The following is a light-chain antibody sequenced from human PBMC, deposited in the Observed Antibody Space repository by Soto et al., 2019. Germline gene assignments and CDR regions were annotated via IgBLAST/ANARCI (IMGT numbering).Light chain of an antibody. CDR3: QQSYSTPLT. J-gene: IGKJ4*01. Sequence: DIQMPQSPSSLSASVGDRVTITCRASQSISSYLNWYQQKPAKAPKLLIYAASSLQSGAPSRFSGSGSGTDFTLTISSLQPEDFATYYGQQSYSTPLTFGGGTKVEIK. CDR1: QSISSY. CDR2: AAS. V-gene: IGKV1-39*01.